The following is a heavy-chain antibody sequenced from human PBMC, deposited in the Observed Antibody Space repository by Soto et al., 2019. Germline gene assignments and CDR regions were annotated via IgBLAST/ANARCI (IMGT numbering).Heavy chain of an antibody. J-gene: IGHJ4*02. CDR3: AKGLATGIAAPGTYFGS. V-gene: IGHV3-23*01. D-gene: IGHD6-13*01. Sequence: EVQLLQSGGGLVQPGGSLRLSCAASGFTFSSYAMSWLRQAPGKGLDWVSVTSCSGATTNYADSVQGRFTITRDTSKNTLYLQMDSRSAEAVAVNYCAKGLATGIAAPGTYFGSWGQGTPVAVAS. CDR1: GFTFSSYA. CDR2: TSCSGATT.